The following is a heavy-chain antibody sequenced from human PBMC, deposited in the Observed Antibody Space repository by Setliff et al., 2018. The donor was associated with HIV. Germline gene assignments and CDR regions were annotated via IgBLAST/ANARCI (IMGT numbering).Heavy chain of an antibody. Sequence: SETLSLTCTVSGGSISSGSYYWSWVRQPPGKGLEWIGEIYHSGSTNYNPSLKSRVTISVDKSKNQFSLKLTSVTAADTAVYYCARTLRAAAMGYFDYWGQGTLVTVSS. CDR3: ARTLRAAAMGYFDY. CDR1: GGSISSGSYY. J-gene: IGHJ4*02. CDR2: IYHSGST. V-gene: IGHV4-39*07. D-gene: IGHD5-18*01.